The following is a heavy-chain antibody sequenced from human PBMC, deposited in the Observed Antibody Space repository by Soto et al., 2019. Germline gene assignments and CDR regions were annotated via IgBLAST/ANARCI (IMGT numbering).Heavy chain of an antibody. V-gene: IGHV4-31*03. J-gene: IGHJ2*01. CDR3: AREYSSSWSLQDWYFDL. CDR2: IYYRGST. CDR1: GGSISSGGYY. D-gene: IGHD6-13*01. Sequence: QVQLQESGPGLVKPSQTLSLTCTVSGGSISSGGYYWSWIRQHPGKGLEWIGYIYYRGSTYYNPSLKSRVTISVDTSKNQFSLKLSSVTAADTAVYYCAREYSSSWSLQDWYFDLWGRGTLVTVSS.